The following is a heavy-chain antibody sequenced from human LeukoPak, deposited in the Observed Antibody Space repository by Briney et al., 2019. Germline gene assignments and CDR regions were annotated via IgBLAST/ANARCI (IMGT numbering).Heavy chain of an antibody. CDR1: GFTFSSYG. Sequence: PGRSLRRSCAASGFTFSSYGMHWVRQAPGKGLEWVAVIWYDGSNKYYADSVKGRFTISRDNSKNTLYLQMNSLRDEDTAVYYCARFGESHDAFDIWGQGTMVTVSS. J-gene: IGHJ3*02. V-gene: IGHV3-33*01. CDR3: ARFGESHDAFDI. CDR2: IWYDGSNK. D-gene: IGHD3-10*01.